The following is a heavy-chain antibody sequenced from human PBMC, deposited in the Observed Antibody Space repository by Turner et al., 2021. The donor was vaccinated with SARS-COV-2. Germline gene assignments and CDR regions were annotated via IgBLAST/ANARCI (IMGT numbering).Heavy chain of an antibody. CDR2: INHSGST. J-gene: IGHJ5*02. V-gene: IGHV4-34*01. CDR1: GGSFSGYY. D-gene: IGHD6-19*01. Sequence: QVLLQQWGEGLLMPSETLSLTCAVYGGSFSGYYWSWIRQPPGKGLEWIGEINHSGSTNYNPSLKSRVTISVDTSKNQFSLKLSSVTAADTAVYYCAIKLWYISGWYAVDPWGQGTLVTVSS. CDR3: AIKLWYISGWYAVDP.